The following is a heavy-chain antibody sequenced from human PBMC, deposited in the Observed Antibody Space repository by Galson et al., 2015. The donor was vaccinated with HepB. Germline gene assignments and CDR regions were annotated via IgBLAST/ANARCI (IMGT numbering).Heavy chain of an antibody. J-gene: IGHJ4*02. Sequence: SLRLSCAASGFTFSSYAMSRVRQAPGKGLEWVSAISGSGGSTYYADSVKGRFTISRDNSKNTLYLQMNSLRAEDPAVYYCAKGGGWRGPFDYWGQGTLVTVSS. V-gene: IGHV3-23*01. D-gene: IGHD6-19*01. CDR3: AKGGGWRGPFDY. CDR2: ISGSGGST. CDR1: GFTFSSYA.